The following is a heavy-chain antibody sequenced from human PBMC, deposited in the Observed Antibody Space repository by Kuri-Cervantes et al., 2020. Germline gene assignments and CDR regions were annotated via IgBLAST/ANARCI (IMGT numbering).Heavy chain of an antibody. CDR3: ASSSITIFGVVTTPYYYYYMDA. CDR2: IIPIFGTA. J-gene: IGHJ6*03. D-gene: IGHD3-3*01. CDR1: GGTFSSYV. Sequence: SVKVSCKASGGTFSSYVITWVRQAPGQGLEWMGGIIPIFGTANYAQKFQGRVTINTDESTSTAYMELSSLRSEDTAVYYCASSSITIFGVVTTPYYYYYMDAWGKGTTVTVSS. V-gene: IGHV1-69*05.